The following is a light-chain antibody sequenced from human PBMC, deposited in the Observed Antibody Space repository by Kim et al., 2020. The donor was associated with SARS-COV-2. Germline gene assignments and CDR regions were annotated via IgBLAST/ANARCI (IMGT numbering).Light chain of an antibody. V-gene: IGKV1-33*01. CDR1: QDISNY. CDR2: DAS. J-gene: IGKJ4*01. CDR3: QQYDTLPLT. Sequence: DIQMTQSPSSLSASVGDRVTITCQASQDISNYLNWYQQKPGKAPKFLIYDASNLETGVPSRFSGSGPGTDFTFTISSLQPEDIATYYCQQYDTLPLTFGGGTKVDIK.